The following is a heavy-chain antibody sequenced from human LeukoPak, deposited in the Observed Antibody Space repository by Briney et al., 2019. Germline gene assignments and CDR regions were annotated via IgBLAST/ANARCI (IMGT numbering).Heavy chain of an antibody. D-gene: IGHD3-22*01. Sequence: GESLRISCKGSGYSFTSYWISWVRQMPGKGLEWMGRIDPSDSYTNYSPSFQGHVTISADKSISTPYLQWSSLKASDTAMYYCARHYPRYYDSSGYSDAFDIWGQGTMVTVSS. CDR3: ARHYPRYYDSSGYSDAFDI. CDR1: GYSFTSYW. CDR2: IDPSDSYT. J-gene: IGHJ3*02. V-gene: IGHV5-10-1*01.